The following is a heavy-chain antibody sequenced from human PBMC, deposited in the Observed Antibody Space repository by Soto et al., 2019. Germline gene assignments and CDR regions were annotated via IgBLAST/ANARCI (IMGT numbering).Heavy chain of an antibody. J-gene: IGHJ4*02. D-gene: IGHD5-18*01. Sequence: GSLRLSCAASGFTFSSYSMNWVRQAPGKGLEWVSSISSSSSYIYYADSVKGRFTISRDNAKNSLYLQMNSLRAEDTAVYYCATAYSYTATSDYWGQGTLVTVSS. V-gene: IGHV3-21*01. CDR1: GFTFSSYS. CDR2: ISSSSSYI. CDR3: ATAYSYTATSDY.